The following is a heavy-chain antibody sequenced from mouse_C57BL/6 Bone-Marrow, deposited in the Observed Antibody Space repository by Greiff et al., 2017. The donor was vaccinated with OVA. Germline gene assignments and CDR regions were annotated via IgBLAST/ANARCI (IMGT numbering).Heavy chain of an antibody. CDR2: IDPETGGT. V-gene: IGHV1-15*01. Sequence: QVQLKESGAELVRPGASVTLSCKASGYTFTDYEMHWVKQTPVHGLEWIGAIDPETGGTAYNQKFKGKAILTADKSSSTAYMELRSLTSEDSAVYYCTRWRGYPYYAMDYWGQGTSVTVSS. CDR3: TRWRGYPYYAMDY. J-gene: IGHJ4*01. CDR1: GYTFTDYE.